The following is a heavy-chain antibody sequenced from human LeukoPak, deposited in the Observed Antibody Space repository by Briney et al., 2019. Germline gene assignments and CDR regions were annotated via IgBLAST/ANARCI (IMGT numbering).Heavy chain of an antibody. D-gene: IGHD1-26*01. CDR3: ARQNVGATDIDY. CDR2: IYSGGST. CDR1: GFTVSSNY. V-gene: IGHV3-53*01. J-gene: IGHJ4*02. Sequence: GGSLRLSCAASGFTVSSNYMSWVRQAPGKGLEWVSVIYSGGSTYYADSVKGRFTISRDNSKNTLYLQMNSLRAEDTAVYYCARQNVGATDIDYWGQGTLVTVSS.